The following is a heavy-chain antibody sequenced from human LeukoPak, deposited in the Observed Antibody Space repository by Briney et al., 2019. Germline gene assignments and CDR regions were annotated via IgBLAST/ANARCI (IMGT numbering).Heavy chain of an antibody. Sequence: GGSLRLSCAASGFTFSSYEMNWVRQAPGKGLEWVSYISGSSSIYYGDSVKGRFTMCRDNAKNSLYLQMNSLRAEDTAVYYCAREYSSSSGRCFDSWGQGTLVTVSS. CDR1: GFTFSSYE. D-gene: IGHD6-6*01. CDR2: ISGSSSI. V-gene: IGHV3-48*03. J-gene: IGHJ4*02. CDR3: AREYSSSSGRCFDS.